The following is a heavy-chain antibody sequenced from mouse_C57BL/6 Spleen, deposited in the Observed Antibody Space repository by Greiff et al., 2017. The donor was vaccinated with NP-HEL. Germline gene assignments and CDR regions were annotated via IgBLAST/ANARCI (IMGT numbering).Heavy chain of an antibody. CDR3: ARSGYGSSYAYYFDY. V-gene: IGHV1-26*01. J-gene: IGHJ2*01. CDR2: INPNNGGT. CDR1: GYTFTDYY. D-gene: IGHD1-1*01. Sequence: VQLQQSGPELVKPGASVKISCKASGYTFTDYYMNWVKQSHGKSLEWIGDINPNNGGTSYNQKFKGKATLTVDKSSSTAYMELRSLTSEDSAVYYCARSGYGSSYAYYFDYWGQGTTLTVSS.